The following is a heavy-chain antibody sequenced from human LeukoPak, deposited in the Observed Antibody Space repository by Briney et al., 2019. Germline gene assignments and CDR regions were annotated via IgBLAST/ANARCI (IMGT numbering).Heavy chain of an antibody. CDR2: VSYDGTNK. Sequence: GRSLRLSRAASGFSFTNHAMHWVRQAPGKGLEWMALVSYDGTNKFYTDSVMGRFTVSRDNSKNMLYLQMSSLRTEDTGVYYCASSPSSYFDYWGQGTLVTVSS. V-gene: IGHV3-30-3*01. J-gene: IGHJ4*02. D-gene: IGHD6-19*01. CDR3: ASSPSSYFDY. CDR1: GFSFTNHA.